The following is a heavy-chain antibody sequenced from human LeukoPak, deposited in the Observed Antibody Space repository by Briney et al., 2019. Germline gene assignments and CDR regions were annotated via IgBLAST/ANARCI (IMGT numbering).Heavy chain of an antibody. CDR2: VDPEDGET. V-gene: IGHV1-69-2*01. CDR3: ATVPPYYYGSGSYHWFDP. D-gene: IGHD3-10*01. CDR1: GYTFTDYY. Sequence: ASVKVSCKVSGYTFTDYYMHWVQQAPGKGLEWMGLVDPEDGETIYAEKFQGRVTITADTSTDTAYMELSSLRSEDTAVYYCATVPPYYYGSGSYHWFDPWGQGTLVTLSS. J-gene: IGHJ5*02.